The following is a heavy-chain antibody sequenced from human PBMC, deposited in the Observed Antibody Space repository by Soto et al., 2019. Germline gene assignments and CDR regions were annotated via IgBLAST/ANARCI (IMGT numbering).Heavy chain of an antibody. CDR3: ARLVRSYYGMDV. D-gene: IGHD3-10*01. V-gene: IGHV5-10-1*01. J-gene: IGHJ6*02. CDR2: IAPSDSYT. CDR1: GYSFTSYW. Sequence: PGESLKISCKGSGYSFTSYWISWVRQMPGKGLEWMGRIAPSDSYTNYSPSFQGHVTISADKSISTAYLHWSSLKASDTAMYYCARLVRSYYGMDVWGQGTTVTVSS.